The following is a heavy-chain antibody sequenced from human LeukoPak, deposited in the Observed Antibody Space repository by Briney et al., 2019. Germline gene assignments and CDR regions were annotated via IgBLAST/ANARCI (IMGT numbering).Heavy chain of an antibody. J-gene: IGHJ4*02. CDR1: GYTFTSYD. CDR2: MNPNSGNT. D-gene: IGHD6-13*01. V-gene: IGHV1-8*01. CDR3: ARANSAAETFDY. Sequence: ASVKVSCKASGYTFTSYDVYWVRQATGQGLEWMGWMNPNSGNTGYAQKFQGRVTMTRNTSISTAYMELSSLRSEDTAVYYCARANSAAETFDYWGQGTLVTVSS.